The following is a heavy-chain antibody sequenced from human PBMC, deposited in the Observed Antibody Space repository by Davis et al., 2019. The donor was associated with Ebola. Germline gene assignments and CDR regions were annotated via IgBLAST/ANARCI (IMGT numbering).Heavy chain of an antibody. V-gene: IGHV5-51*01. Sequence: GGSLRLSCKASGYSFSNFWIGWVRQMPGKGLEWMGIIFPGDSDTRYGPSFQGQVTISADKSISTAYLQWSSLKASDTAMYYCARSIQLWTPPHFDSWGQGTLVTVSS. D-gene: IGHD1-1*01. J-gene: IGHJ4*02. CDR3: ARSIQLWTPPHFDS. CDR1: GYSFSNFW. CDR2: IFPGDSDT.